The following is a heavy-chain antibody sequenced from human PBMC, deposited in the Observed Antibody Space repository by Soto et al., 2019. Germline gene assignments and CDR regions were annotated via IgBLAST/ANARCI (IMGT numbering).Heavy chain of an antibody. Sequence: GSLRLSCAASGFTFSNYAMSWVRQTPGKGLEWVSAISGSGGSPYYADSVKGRFTISRDNSKNTLYVQMNSLRAEDTAVYYCAKDLGYLASSGFYSAFDYWGQGNLVTVSS. CDR1: GFTFSNYA. CDR2: ISGSGGSP. CDR3: AKDLGYLASSGFYSAFDY. V-gene: IGHV3-23*01. D-gene: IGHD3-22*01. J-gene: IGHJ4*02.